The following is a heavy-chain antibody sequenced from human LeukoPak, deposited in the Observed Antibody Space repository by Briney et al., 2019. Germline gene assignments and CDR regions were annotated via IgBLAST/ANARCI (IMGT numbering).Heavy chain of an antibody. D-gene: IGHD3-22*01. J-gene: IGHJ6*03. CDR1: GFTFSSYS. CDR2: ISSSSSTI. Sequence: GGSLRLSCAASGFTFSSYSMNWVRQAPGKGLEWVSYISSSSSTIYYADSVKGRFTISRDNAKNSLYLQMNSLRAEDTAVYYCARDYYYDSSGYYYYYYMDVWGKGTTVTVSS. CDR3: ARDYYYDSSGYYYYYYMDV. V-gene: IGHV3-48*01.